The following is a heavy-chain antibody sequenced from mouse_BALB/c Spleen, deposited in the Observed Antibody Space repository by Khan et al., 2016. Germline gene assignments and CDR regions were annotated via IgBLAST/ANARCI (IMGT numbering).Heavy chain of an antibody. CDR2: ISYDANN. V-gene: IGHV3-6*02. D-gene: IGHD1-1*01. Sequence: EVKLLESGPGLVKPSQSLSLTCSVTGYSITSGYYWNWIRQFPGNKLEWMGYISYDANNNYNPSLTNRISITRDTSKNQFFLKLNSVTTEDTATYYCARRNYGRSWYFDVWGAGTTVTVSS. CDR3: ARRNYGRSWYFDV. J-gene: IGHJ1*01. CDR1: GYSITSGYY.